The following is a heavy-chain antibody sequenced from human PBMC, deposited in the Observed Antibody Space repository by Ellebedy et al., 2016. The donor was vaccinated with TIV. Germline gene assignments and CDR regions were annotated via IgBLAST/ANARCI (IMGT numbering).Heavy chain of an antibody. CDR3: ARWPSGDAPLDY. CDR2: ISGNGGST. V-gene: IGHV3-64D*09. J-gene: IGHJ4*02. CDR1: GFTFSSFT. Sequence: GGSLRLSCSASGFTFSSFTMHWVRQAPGKGLESVSAISGNGGSTYYADSVKGRFTISRDNSKNTLYLQMSSLRAEDTAVYYCARWPSGDAPLDYWGQGTLVTVSS. D-gene: IGHD4-17*01.